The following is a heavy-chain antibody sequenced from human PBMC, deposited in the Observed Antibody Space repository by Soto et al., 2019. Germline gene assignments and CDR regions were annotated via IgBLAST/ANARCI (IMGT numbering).Heavy chain of an antibody. J-gene: IGHJ4*02. D-gene: IGHD6-13*01. CDR1: GFTFSSYC. CDR2: ISYDGSNK. V-gene: IGHV3-30*18. CDR3: AKDHLPIAAAGLHFDY. Sequence: PGGSLTLSCAASGFTFSSYCMHWVRQAPGKGLEWVAVISYDGSNKYYADSVKGRSTISRDNSKNTLYLQMNSLRAEDTAVYYCAKDHLPIAAAGLHFDYWGQGTLVTVSS.